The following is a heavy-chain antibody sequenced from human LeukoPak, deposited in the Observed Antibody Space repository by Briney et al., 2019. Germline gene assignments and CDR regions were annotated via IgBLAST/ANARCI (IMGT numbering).Heavy chain of an antibody. J-gene: IGHJ4*02. D-gene: IGHD6-19*01. Sequence: SQTLSLTCVVSGDSVSSKNGAWNWIRQSPSRGLEGLGRAYYRSKWYNDYAASLEGRMTISQDTSKTQYSLHLKSVTPDATAVYYCARDFGTTGWHTFDYWGQGTLVTVSS. CDR1: GDSVSSKNGA. CDR3: ARDFGTTGWHTFDY. CDR2: AYYRSKWYN. V-gene: IGHV6-1*01.